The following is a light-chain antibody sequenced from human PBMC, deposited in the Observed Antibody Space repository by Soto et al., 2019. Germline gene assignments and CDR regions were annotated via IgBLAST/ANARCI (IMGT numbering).Light chain of an antibody. CDR1: QSISSW. Sequence: DIQMTQSPSTLSASVGDRVTITCRASQSISSWLAWYQQKPGKAPKLLIYDASSLESGVPTRFSGSVSGTEFTLTISSLQPDDFAIYYCQQYNSYYSFGQGTKLEIK. J-gene: IGKJ2*01. V-gene: IGKV1-5*01. CDR3: QQYNSYYS. CDR2: DAS.